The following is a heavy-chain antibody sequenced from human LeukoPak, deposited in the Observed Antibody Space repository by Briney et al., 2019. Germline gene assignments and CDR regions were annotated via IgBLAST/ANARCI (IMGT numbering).Heavy chain of an antibody. CDR2: INPNSGGT. Sequence: ASMKVSCKASGYTFTGYYMHWVRQAPGQGLEWMGRINPNSGGTNYAQKFQGRVTMTRDTSISTAYMELSRLRSDDTAVYYCARAGSGWQGGFDYWGQGTLVTVSS. V-gene: IGHV1-2*06. CDR3: ARAGSGWQGGFDY. CDR1: GYTFTGYY. J-gene: IGHJ4*02. D-gene: IGHD6-19*01.